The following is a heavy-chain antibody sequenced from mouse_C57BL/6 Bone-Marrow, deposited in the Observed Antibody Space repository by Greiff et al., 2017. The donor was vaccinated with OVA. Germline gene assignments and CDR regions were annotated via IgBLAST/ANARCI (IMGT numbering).Heavy chain of an antibody. D-gene: IGHD2-4*01. CDR3: ARETYDYDGDPYYYAMDY. CDR1: GYTFTSYT. J-gene: IGHJ4*01. Sequence: VKLQESGAELARPGASVKMSCKASGYTFTSYTMHWVKQRPGQGLEWIGYINPSSGYTKYNQKFKDKATLTADKSSSTAYMQLSSLTSEDSAVYYCARETYDYDGDPYYYAMDYWGQGTSVTVSS. CDR2: INPSSGYT. V-gene: IGHV1-4*01.